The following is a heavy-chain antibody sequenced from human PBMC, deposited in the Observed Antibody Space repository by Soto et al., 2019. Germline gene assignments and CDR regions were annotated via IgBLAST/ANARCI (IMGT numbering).Heavy chain of an antibody. D-gene: IGHD5-12*01. CDR3: ARFSHRGLGYYYGMDV. CDR1: GGTFSSYA. Sequence: GASVEVSCKASGGTFSSYAISWVRQAPGQGLEWMGGIIPIFGTANYAQKFQGRVTITADESTSTAYMELSSLRSEDTAVYYCARFSHRGLGYYYGMDVWGQGTTVTVSS. V-gene: IGHV1-69*13. J-gene: IGHJ6*02. CDR2: IIPIFGTA.